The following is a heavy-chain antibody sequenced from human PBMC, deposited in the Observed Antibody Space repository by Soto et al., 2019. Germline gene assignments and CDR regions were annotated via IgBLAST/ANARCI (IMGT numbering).Heavy chain of an antibody. J-gene: IGHJ6*02. CDR3: AKDHSSSWSYYGMDV. D-gene: IGHD6-13*01. Sequence: PGGSLRLSCAASGFTFSSYAMSWVRQAPGKGLEWVSAISGSGGSTYYADSVKGRFTISRDNSKNTLYLQMNSLRAEDTAVYYCAKDHSSSWSYYGMDVWXQGTTVTVSS. CDR2: ISGSGGST. V-gene: IGHV3-23*01. CDR1: GFTFSSYA.